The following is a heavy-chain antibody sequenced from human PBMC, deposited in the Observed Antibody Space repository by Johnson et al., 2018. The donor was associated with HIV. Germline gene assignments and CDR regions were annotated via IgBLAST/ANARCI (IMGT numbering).Heavy chain of an antibody. D-gene: IGHD3-16*01. V-gene: IGHV3-7*05. CDR3: ASRRGTGGAFDL. J-gene: IGHJ3*01. CDR2: IKQDGSDK. Sequence: VQLVESGGGLVQPGGSLRLSCAASGFTFSSYWMSWVRQAPGKGLEWVANIKQDGSDKHYVDSVKGRFTISRDNAKNSLYLQVNSLRAEDTALYYCASRRGTGGAFDLWGQGTMVTVSS. CDR1: GFTFSSYW.